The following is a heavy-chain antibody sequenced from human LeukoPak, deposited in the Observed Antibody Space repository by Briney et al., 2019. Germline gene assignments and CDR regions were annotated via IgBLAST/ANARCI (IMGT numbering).Heavy chain of an antibody. CDR2: ISGSGGST. D-gene: IGHD5-18*01. CDR3: ARAPFGYGVDY. CDR1: GFTFSSYA. J-gene: IGHJ4*02. Sequence: GGSLRLSCAASGFTFSSYAMSWVRQAPGKGLEWVSAISGSGGSTYYADSVKGRFTISRENAKNSLYLQMNSLRAGDTAVYYCARAPFGYGVDYWGQGTLVTVSS. V-gene: IGHV3-23*01.